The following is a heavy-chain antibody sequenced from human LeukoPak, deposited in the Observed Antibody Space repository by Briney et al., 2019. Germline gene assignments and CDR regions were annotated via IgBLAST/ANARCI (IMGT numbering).Heavy chain of an antibody. CDR3: ARGRRTIQWLAHGELDY. Sequence: SETLSLTCAVYGGSFSGYYWSWLRQPPGKGLEWIGEINHSGSTNYNPSLKSRVTISVDTSKNQFSLKLSSVTAADTAVYYCARGRRTIQWLAHGELDYWGQGTLVTVSS. J-gene: IGHJ4*02. V-gene: IGHV4-34*01. CDR2: INHSGST. CDR1: GGSFSGYY. D-gene: IGHD6-19*01.